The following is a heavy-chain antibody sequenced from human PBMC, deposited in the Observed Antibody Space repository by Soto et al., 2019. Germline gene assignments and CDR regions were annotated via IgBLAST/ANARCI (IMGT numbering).Heavy chain of an antibody. Sequence: QVQLQESGPGMVKPSETLSLTCTVSGGSVSSGSYYWSWIRQPPGKGLEWIGYIYYSGSTNYNPSLKSRVTISVDTSKNQFSLKLSSVTAADTAVYYCARGVGVVTFFDYGGQGTLVTVSS. CDR2: IYYSGST. CDR3: ARGVGVVTFFDY. D-gene: IGHD3-3*01. J-gene: IGHJ4*02. CDR1: GGSVSSGSYY. V-gene: IGHV4-61*01.